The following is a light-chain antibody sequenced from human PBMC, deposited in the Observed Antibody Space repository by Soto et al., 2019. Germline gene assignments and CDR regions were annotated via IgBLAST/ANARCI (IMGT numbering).Light chain of an antibody. Sequence: EIVMMQSPGTLSVSPGESATLSCRASQSVSSNLAWYQQKPGQAPRLLIYDTSTRATGVPARFSGSGSGTEFTLTISSLQSEDFAVYYCQQYNNWPLTFGQGTKLEIK. CDR3: QQYNNWPLT. CDR1: QSVSSN. V-gene: IGKV3-15*01. CDR2: DTS. J-gene: IGKJ2*01.